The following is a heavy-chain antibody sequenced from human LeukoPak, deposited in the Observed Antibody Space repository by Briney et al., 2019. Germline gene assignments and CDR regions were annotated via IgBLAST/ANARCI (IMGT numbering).Heavy chain of an antibody. CDR3: ATRDEEYGSGSYYNHYFDY. D-gene: IGHD3-10*01. CDR1: GFTFSSYA. V-gene: IGHV3-23*01. J-gene: IGHJ4*02. CDR2: ISGSGGST. Sequence: GGSLRLSCAASGFTFSSYAMSWVRQAPGKGLEWVSTISGSGGSTYYEDSVKGRFTISRDNSKNTLYLQMNSLRAEDTAVYYCATRDEEYGSGSYYNHYFDYWGQGTLVTVSS.